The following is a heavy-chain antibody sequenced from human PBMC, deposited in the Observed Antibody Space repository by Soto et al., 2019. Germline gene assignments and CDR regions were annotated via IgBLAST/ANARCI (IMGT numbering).Heavy chain of an antibody. Sequence: PGGSLRLSCAASGFTFYDYGMSWVRQAPGKGLEWVSGINCNGSSTSYADSVKGRFTISRDNAKNTLYLQMNSLRAEDTAVYYCARDGEEGSWYYYNIPYYFDYWGQGTLVTVSS. D-gene: IGHD6-13*01. CDR3: ARDGEEGSWYYYNIPYYFDY. CDR2: INCNGSST. CDR1: GFTFYDYG. J-gene: IGHJ4*02. V-gene: IGHV3-20*04.